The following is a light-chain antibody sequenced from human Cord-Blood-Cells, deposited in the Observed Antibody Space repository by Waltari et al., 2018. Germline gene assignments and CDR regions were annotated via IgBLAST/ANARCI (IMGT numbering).Light chain of an antibody. CDR3: QQYGSSTYT. Sequence: EIVLTQSPGTLSLSPGARATLSCRASQSVSSSYLAWYQQKPGQPPRLLIYGASSRATGIPDRFSGSGSGTDFTLTISRLEPEDFAVYYCQQYGSSTYTFGQGTKLEIK. V-gene: IGKV3-20*01. CDR2: GAS. CDR1: QSVSSSY. J-gene: IGKJ2*01.